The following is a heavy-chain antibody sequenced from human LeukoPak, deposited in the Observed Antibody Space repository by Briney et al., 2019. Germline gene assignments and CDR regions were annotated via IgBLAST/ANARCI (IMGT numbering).Heavy chain of an antibody. CDR3: ARGGSGSYRTGWFEY. V-gene: IGHV4-59*01. CDR1: GGSISSYY. CDR2: IYYNGST. Sequence: PSETLSLTCTVSGGSISSYYWSWIRQPPGKGLEWIGYIYYNGSTNYNPSLKSRVTISVDTSKNQFSLKLSSVTAADTAVYYCARGGSGSYRTGWFEYWGQGTPVTVSS. D-gene: IGHD3-10*01. J-gene: IGHJ4*02.